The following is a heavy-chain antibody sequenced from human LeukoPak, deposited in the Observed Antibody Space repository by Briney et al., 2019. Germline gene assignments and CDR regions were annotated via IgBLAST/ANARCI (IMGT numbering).Heavy chain of an antibody. Sequence: SETLSLTCTVSGGSISSYYWSWIRQPPGKGLEWIGYIYYSGSTNYNPSLKSRVTISVDTSKNQFSLKLSSVTAADTAVYYCARPRDGYPGAFDIWGQGTMVTVSS. CDR3: ARPRDGYPGAFDI. V-gene: IGHV4-59*08. CDR1: GGSISSYY. CDR2: IYYSGST. D-gene: IGHD5-24*01. J-gene: IGHJ3*02.